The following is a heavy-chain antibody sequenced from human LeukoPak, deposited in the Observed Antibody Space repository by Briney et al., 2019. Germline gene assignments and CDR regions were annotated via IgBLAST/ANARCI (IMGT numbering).Heavy chain of an antibody. Sequence: GRSLRPSYAASGFTFSSHEMDSVRQAPGKWRGWVSYISSGESSTIYYADSVKGRFTISRDNAKNSLYLQMNSLRAEDTAVYYCARGGYCSGGLGYFLNAFDIWGQGTVVTVSS. J-gene: IGHJ3*02. CDR2: ISSGESSTI. CDR1: GFTFSSHE. CDR3: ARGGYCSGGLGYFLNAFDI. V-gene: IGHV3-48*03. D-gene: IGHD2-15*01.